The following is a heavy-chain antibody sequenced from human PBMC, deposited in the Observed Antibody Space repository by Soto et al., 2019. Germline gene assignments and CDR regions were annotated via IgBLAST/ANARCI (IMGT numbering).Heavy chain of an antibody. CDR2: INSEGTGT. Sequence: GGSLRLSCAASGFTFSSYWMHWVRQVPGKGLVWVSRINSEGTGTIYADSVKGRFTISRDNAKNTLYLQMNSLRAEDAAVYYCVRDYDSSGYNSDYWGQGTPVTVSS. CDR3: VRDYDSSGYNSDY. V-gene: IGHV3-74*01. J-gene: IGHJ4*02. CDR1: GFTFSSYW. D-gene: IGHD3-22*01.